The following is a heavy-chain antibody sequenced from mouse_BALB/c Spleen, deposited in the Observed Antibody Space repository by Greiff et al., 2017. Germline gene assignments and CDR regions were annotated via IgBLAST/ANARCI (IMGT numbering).Heavy chain of an antibody. CDR2: ISSGGSYT. Sequence: EVNLVESGGALVKPGGSLKLSCAASGFTFSSYCMSWVRQTPDKRLEWVATISSGGSYTYYPDSVKGRFTITRDNAKNTLYLQMSSLKSEDTAMFYCAIYDSFAYWGQGTLVTVSA. J-gene: IGHJ3*01. CDR3: AIYDSFAY. CDR1: GFTFSSYC. V-gene: IGHV5-6*01. D-gene: IGHD2-4*01.